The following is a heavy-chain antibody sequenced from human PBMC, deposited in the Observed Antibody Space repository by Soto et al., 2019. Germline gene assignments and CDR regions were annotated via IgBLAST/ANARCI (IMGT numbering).Heavy chain of an antibody. Sequence: ASVKVSCKASGYTFRSYAMHWVRQAPGQRLEWMGWINAGNGNTKYSQQFQGRVTITRDTSASTAYMDLSSLRSEDTAVYYCARDFKTVTISQVIKPLAQPPYYYYYMDVWGNGTTVTVSS. D-gene: IGHD3-3*01. J-gene: IGHJ6*03. CDR2: INAGNGNT. CDR3: ARDFKTVTISQVIKPLAQPPYYYYYMDV. CDR1: GYTFRSYA. V-gene: IGHV1-3*01.